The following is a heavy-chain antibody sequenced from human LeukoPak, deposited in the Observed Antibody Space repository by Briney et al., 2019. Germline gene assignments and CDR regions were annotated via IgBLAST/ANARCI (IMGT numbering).Heavy chain of an antibody. D-gene: IGHD1-26*01. CDR2: ISYDGSNE. CDR1: GFTFSSYG. J-gene: IGHJ6*02. CDR3: AKDQSGVGGSYREHYYYYYGMDV. Sequence: GRSLRLSCAASGFTFSSYGMHWVRQAPGKGLEWVAVISYDGSNEYYADSVKGRFTISRDNSKNTLYLQMNSLRAEDTAVYYCAKDQSGVGGSYREHYYYYYGMDVWGQGTTVTVSS. V-gene: IGHV3-30*18.